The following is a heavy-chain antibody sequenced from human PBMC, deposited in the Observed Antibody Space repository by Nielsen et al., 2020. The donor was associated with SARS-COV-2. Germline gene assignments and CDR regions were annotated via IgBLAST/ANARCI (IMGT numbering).Heavy chain of an antibody. J-gene: IGHJ1*01. D-gene: IGHD6-13*01. CDR2: ISGSGGST. CDR3: AKMSPPGIAAGTAEYFQH. Sequence: GGSLRLSCTASGFTFSSYAMSWVRQAAGKGLEWVSAISGSGGSTHYADSVKGRFTISRDKSKNTLYVLMNSLRAEDTAVYYCAKMSPPGIAAGTAEYFQHWGQGTLVTVSS. V-gene: IGHV3-23*01. CDR1: GFTFSSYA.